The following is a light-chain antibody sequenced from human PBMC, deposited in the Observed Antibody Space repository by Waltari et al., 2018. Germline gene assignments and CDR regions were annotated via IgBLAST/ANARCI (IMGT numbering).Light chain of an antibody. Sequence: DIVMTQSPDSLAVSLVEGATINCKSSQSVLYSSNNKNYLAWYQQKPGQPPKLLIYWASTRESGVPDRFSGSGSGTDFTLTISSLQAEDVAVYYCQQYYSTPQTFGQGTKLEIK. CDR3: QQYYSTPQT. CDR1: QSVLYSSNNKNY. J-gene: IGKJ2*01. V-gene: IGKV4-1*01. CDR2: WAS.